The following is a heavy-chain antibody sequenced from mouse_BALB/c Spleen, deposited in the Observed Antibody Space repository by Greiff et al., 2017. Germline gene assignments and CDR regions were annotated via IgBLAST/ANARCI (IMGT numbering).Heavy chain of an antibody. D-gene: IGHD1-1*01. V-gene: IGHV1-69*02. Sequence: QVHVKQPGAELVRPGASVKLSCKASGYTFTSYWINWVKQRPGQGLEWIGNIYPSDSYTNYNQKFKDKATITADTSSNTAYLQLSSPTSEDSAVYYCHYYYGSSLFFDYWGQGTTLTVSS. CDR2: IYPSDSYT. J-gene: IGHJ2*01. CDR3: HYYYGSSLFFDY. CDR1: GYTFTSYW.